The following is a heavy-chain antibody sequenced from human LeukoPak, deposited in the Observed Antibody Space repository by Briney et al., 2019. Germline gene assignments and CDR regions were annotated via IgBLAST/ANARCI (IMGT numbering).Heavy chain of an antibody. J-gene: IGHJ3*02. CDR1: GFTFSSYA. Sequence: GGSLRLSCAASGFTFSSYAMSWVRQAPGKGLEWVSAISGSGGGTYYADSVKGRFTISRDNSKNTLYLQMNSLRAEDTAVYYCAKDLGAVGATIDTGTDIWGQGTMVTVSS. CDR3: AKDLGAVGATIDTGTDI. D-gene: IGHD1-26*01. V-gene: IGHV3-23*01. CDR2: ISGSGGGT.